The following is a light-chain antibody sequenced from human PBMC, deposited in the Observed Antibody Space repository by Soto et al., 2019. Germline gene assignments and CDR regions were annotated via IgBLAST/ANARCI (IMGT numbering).Light chain of an antibody. CDR3: CSYTTSSTRV. V-gene: IGLV2-14*01. CDR2: EVT. J-gene: IGLJ1*01. Sequence: QSALTQPASVSGSPGQSIAISCTGSTIDVGFYNYVSWYQQHPGKVPKLIIYEVTNRPSGVSNRFSGSKSGNTASLTISGLQAEDEADYYCCSYTTSSTRVFGTGTKVTVL. CDR1: TIDVGFYNY.